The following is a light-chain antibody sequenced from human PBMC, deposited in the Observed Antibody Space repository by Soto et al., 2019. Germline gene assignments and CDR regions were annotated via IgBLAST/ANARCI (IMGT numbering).Light chain of an antibody. CDR2: GAS. J-gene: IGKJ4*01. Sequence: EIVMTQSPATLSVSPGERATLSCRASQSVNNLAWYQQKPGQAPRLLIYGASTRATGIPARFSGSGSGTAFTLSISSLQSEDFAVYYCQQYNVGRTFGGGTKVEIK. CDR1: QSVNN. V-gene: IGKV3-15*01. CDR3: QQYNVGRT.